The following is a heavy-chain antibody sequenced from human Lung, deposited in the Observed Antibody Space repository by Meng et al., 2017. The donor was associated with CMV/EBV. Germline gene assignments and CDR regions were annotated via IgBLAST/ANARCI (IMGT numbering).Heavy chain of an antibody. D-gene: IGHD2/OR15-2a*01. CDR1: GGSISSSSYY. V-gene: IGHV4-39*07. J-gene: IGHJ6*02. CDR3: ARGVIASNYYYYGMDV. CDR2: IYYSGST. Sequence: SXTLSLXCTVSGGSISSSSYYWGWIRQPPGKGLEWIGSIYYSGSTYYNPSLKSRVTISVDTSKNQFSLKLGSVTAADTAVYYCARGVIASNYYYYGMDVWXQGTTVTVSS.